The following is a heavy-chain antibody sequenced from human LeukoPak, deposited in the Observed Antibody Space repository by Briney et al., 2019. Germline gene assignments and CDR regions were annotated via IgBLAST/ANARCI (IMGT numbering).Heavy chain of an antibody. V-gene: IGHV3-23*01. D-gene: IGHD3-10*01. CDR2: ISGSGGTA. CDR1: GFTFNIYA. J-gene: IGHJ4*02. CDR3: AKDRYFYGSGSLTSS. Sequence: GGSLRLSCAASGFTFNIYAMNWVRQAPGKGLEWVSAISGSGGTASYADSVKGRFTISRDNSKNTLYLQMSSLRAEDTAIYYCAKDRYFYGSGSLTSSWGQGTLVTVSS.